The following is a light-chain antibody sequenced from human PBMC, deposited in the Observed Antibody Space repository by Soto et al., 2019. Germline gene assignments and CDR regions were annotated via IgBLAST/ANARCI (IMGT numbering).Light chain of an antibody. CDR3: QQYKNGPPIT. Sequence: EMVMTQSPDTLSVYHEERATLSCRASQSISSSLAWYQQKPGQAPRLLIYGASTRATGIPDRFSGSGSGTEFALTISSLQSEDFAIYYCQQYKNGPPITFGQGTRLEI. J-gene: IGKJ5*01. CDR1: QSISSS. CDR2: GAS. V-gene: IGKV3-15*01.